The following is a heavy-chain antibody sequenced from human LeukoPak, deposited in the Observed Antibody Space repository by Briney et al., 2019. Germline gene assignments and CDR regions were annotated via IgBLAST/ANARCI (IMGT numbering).Heavy chain of an antibody. J-gene: IGHJ4*02. CDR2: INHSGST. Sequence: SETLSLTCAVYGGSFSGYYWSWIRQPPGKGLEWIGEINHSGSTNYNPSLKSRVTISVDTSKNQFSLKLSSVTAADTAVYYCARLTTDIVVVVAARVYYFDYWGQGTLVTVSS. CDR3: ARLTTDIVVVVAARVYYFDY. D-gene: IGHD2-15*01. V-gene: IGHV4-34*01. CDR1: GGSFSGYY.